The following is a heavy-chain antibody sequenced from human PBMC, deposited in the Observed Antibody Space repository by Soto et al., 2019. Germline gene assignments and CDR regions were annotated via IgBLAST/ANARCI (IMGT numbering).Heavy chain of an antibody. CDR3: SRDDSDWFSN. V-gene: IGHV3-30*03. Sequence: GGSLRLSCAASGFTFSSYGMHWVRQAPGKGLEWVAVISYDGSNKYYAASVKGRFTISRDDSKKTAYLQMNSLESEDTAVYYCSRDDSDWFSNWGRGTLVTVSS. CDR1: GFTFSSYG. D-gene: IGHD3-9*01. J-gene: IGHJ4*02. CDR2: ISYDGSNK.